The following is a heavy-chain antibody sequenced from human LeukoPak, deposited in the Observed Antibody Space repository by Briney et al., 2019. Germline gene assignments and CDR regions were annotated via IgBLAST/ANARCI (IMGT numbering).Heavy chain of an antibody. D-gene: IGHD6-19*01. J-gene: IGHJ4*02. V-gene: IGHV3-23*01. CDR1: GFTFSTYA. Sequence: GGSLRLSCAASGFTFSTYAITWVRQGPGKGLEWVSAIRPDGDRTYYTDSVRGRFTISRDNSRDAVYLQVNSLRVEDTAVYYCAREQSGTRGWYTVDYWGQGTLVTASS. CDR3: AREQSGTRGWYTVDY. CDR2: IRPDGDRT.